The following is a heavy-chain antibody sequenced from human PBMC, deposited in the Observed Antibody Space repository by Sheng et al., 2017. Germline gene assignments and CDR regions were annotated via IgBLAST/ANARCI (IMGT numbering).Heavy chain of an antibody. Sequence: EVQLVESGGGLVQPGGSLRLSCAASGFTFSSYEMNWVRQAPGKGLEWVSYISSSGSTIYYADSVKGRFTISRDNAKNSLYLQMNSLRAEDTAVYYCARGCETRCFDYWGQGTLVTVSS. J-gene: IGHJ4*02. CDR1: GFTFSSYE. CDR2: ISSSGSTI. CDR3: ARGCETRCFDY. D-gene: IGHD2-8*01. V-gene: IGHV3-48*03.